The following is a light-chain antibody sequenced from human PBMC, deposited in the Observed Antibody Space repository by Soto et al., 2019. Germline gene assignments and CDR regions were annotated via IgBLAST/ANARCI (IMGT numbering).Light chain of an antibody. Sequence: DIQMTQSPSSLSASVGDRVTXXXRASQSISSYLNWYHQKPGKAPKLLIYAASSLQSGVPSRFSGSGSETDFTLTISSLQPEDFATYSCQQSYSTTWTFGQGTKV. CDR3: QQSYSTTWT. CDR2: AAS. J-gene: IGKJ1*01. V-gene: IGKV1-39*01. CDR1: QSISSY.